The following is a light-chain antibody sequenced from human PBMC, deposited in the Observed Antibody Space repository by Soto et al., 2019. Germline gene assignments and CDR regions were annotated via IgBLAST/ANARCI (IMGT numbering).Light chain of an antibody. V-gene: IGLV2-23*02. CDR1: SSDVGRYNL. CDR2: DVS. Sequence: QSVLTQPASLSGSPGQSITISCTGTSSDVGRYNLVTWYQHYPGKAPELMIYDVSKRPSGVVNRFSGSKSGNTASLTISGLQAEDEADYYCCTYAGSNTYVFGTGTKVTVL. J-gene: IGLJ1*01. CDR3: CTYAGSNTYV.